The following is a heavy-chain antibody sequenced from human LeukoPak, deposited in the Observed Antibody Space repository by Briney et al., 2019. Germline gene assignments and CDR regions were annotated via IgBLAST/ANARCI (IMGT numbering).Heavy chain of an antibody. CDR3: ARDWIASAGTIDY. V-gene: IGHV1-2*02. Sequence: ASVKVSCKASGNTFIGYYMHWVRQAPGQGLEWMGWINPNSGATKYAQKFQGRVTMTRDTSISTAYMEVSELRSDDTAMYYCARDWIASAGTIDYWGQGTLVTVSS. CDR2: INPNSGAT. J-gene: IGHJ4*02. CDR1: GNTFIGYY. D-gene: IGHD6-13*01.